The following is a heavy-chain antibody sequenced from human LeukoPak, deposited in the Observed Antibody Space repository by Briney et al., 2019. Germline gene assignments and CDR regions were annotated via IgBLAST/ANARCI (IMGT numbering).Heavy chain of an antibody. J-gene: IGHJ4*02. CDR1: GFTVCSNF. D-gene: IGHD2-15*01. CDR3: ARRAGEYSPPYDY. Sequence: GGSLRHSCTDSGFTVCSNFWSWVRDAPGKGLEWGSFIYSGGKTHYSDSVKGRVTLSRANSKHTPYLQMNSLRAEDTAIYYSARRAGEYSPPYDYWGQGTLVSASS. V-gene: IGHV3-53*01. CDR2: IYSGGKT.